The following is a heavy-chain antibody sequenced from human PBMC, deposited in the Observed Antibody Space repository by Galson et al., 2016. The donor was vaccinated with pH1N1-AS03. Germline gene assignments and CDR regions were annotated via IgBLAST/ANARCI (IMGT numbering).Heavy chain of an antibody. V-gene: IGHV4-59*01. CDR1: GGSISGYF. CDR2: IHYSGST. Sequence: SETLSLTCTVSGGSISGYFWSWIRQPPGKGLEWIGYIHYSGSTNYNPSLRSRVTISVDASVNQFSLKVNSVTPADTAAYYCARYSSSADYFDYWGQGTLVTVSS. D-gene: IGHD3-22*01. CDR3: ARYSSSADYFDY. J-gene: IGHJ4*02.